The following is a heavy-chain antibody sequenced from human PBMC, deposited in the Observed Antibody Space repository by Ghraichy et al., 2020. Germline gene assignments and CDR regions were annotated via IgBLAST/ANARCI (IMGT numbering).Heavy chain of an antibody. J-gene: IGHJ5*02. CDR2: INTGNGNT. D-gene: IGHD3-16*01. CDR3: AREGGVERTFVGFDP. Sequence: ASVKVSCKTSGYSFTSYAIHWVRQAPGQRLEWMGWINTGNGNTKYSQRFQDRLTITRDTSASTAYMELSSLRSEDTAVYYCAREGGVERTFVGFDPWGQGTLVTVSS. CDR1: GYSFTSYA. V-gene: IGHV1-3*04.